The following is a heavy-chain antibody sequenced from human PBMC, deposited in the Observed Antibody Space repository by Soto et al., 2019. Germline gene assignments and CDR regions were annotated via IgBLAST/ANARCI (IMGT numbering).Heavy chain of an antibody. CDR1: GFTFSDYY. D-gene: IGHD3-22*01. V-gene: IGHV3-11*06. CDR3: ARGDYYDTSGPFSDAFDI. J-gene: IGHJ3*02. Sequence: GGSLRLSCAASGFTFSDYYMSWIRQAPGKGLEWVSSISSSSSYIYYADSVKGRFTISRDNAKNSLYLQMNSLRVEDTAVYFCARGDYYDTSGPFSDAFDIWGQGTMVTVSS. CDR2: ISSSSSYI.